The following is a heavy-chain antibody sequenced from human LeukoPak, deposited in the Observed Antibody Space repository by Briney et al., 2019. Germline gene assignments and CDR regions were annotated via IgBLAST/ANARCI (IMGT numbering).Heavy chain of an antibody. D-gene: IGHD2-2*03. J-gene: IGHJ4*02. CDR1: GYSFATYW. CDR3: ARPPSRGYSSSFEY. Sequence: GESLKISCKGSGYSFATYWIAWVRQMPGKGPEWIGIIYPDESNIRYSPSFQGQVTISADKSISTAYLQWSSLKASDTAIYYCARPPSRGYSSSFEYWGQGTLVTVAS. CDR2: IYPDESNI. V-gene: IGHV5-51*01.